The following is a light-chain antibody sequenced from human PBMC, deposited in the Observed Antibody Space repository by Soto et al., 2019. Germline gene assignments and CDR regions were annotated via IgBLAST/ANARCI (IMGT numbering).Light chain of an antibody. CDR1: QSISNS. CDR3: HQYNSDWNT. Sequence: DIQITQSPSTLSASVRDRVTITCRASQSISNSLAWYQQRPGKAPKLLIYKASSLETGVPSRFSGSGSGTEFTLTISSLQPDDFATYYCHQYNSDWNTFGQGTKVDIK. J-gene: IGKJ2*01. CDR2: KAS. V-gene: IGKV1-5*03.